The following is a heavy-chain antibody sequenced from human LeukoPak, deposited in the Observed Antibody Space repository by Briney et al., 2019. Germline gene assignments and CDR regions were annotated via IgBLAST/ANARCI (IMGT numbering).Heavy chain of an antibody. D-gene: IGHD2-21*02. J-gene: IGHJ3*02. CDR2: LYSGGTT. V-gene: IGHV3-66*01. Sequence: GGSLRLFCAASGFTVSNNEMSLVRQAPGKGLEWLSVLYSGGTTYYADSVKGRFTISRDNSKNTLYLEMNGLRAEDTAVYYCRGWLTVPSFDIWGQGTMVTVSS. CDR1: GFTVSNNE. CDR3: RGWLTVPSFDI.